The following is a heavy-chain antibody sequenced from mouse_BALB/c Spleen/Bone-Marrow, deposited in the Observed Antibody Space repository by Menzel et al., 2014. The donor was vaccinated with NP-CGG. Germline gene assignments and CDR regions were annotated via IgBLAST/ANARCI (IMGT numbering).Heavy chain of an antibody. CDR1: GYTFTSYW. CDR2: IDPSDSYT. Sequence: VQLQQSGAEFVKPGASVKLSCKASGYTFTSYWMHWVKQRPGQGLEWIGEIDPSDSYTNYNQKFKGKATLTVDKSSSTAYMQLSSLTSVDSAVYYCARRELGPRWFTYWGQGTLVTVSA. CDR3: ARRELGPRWFTY. J-gene: IGHJ3*01. V-gene: IGHV1-69*02. D-gene: IGHD3-1*01.